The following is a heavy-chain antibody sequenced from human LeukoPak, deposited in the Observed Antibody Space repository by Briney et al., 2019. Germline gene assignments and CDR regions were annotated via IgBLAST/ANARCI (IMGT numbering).Heavy chain of an antibody. J-gene: IGHJ3*02. Sequence: GASVKVSCKASGYTFTSYYMHWVRQAPGQGLEWMGIINSSGGSTSYAQKSQGRVTMTRDMSTSTVYMELSSLRSEDTAVYYCARGGRSYYYGSSAYDAFDIWGQGTMVTVSS. CDR3: ARGGRSYYYGSSAYDAFDI. CDR2: INSSGGST. V-gene: IGHV1-46*01. CDR1: GYTFTSYY. D-gene: IGHD3-22*01.